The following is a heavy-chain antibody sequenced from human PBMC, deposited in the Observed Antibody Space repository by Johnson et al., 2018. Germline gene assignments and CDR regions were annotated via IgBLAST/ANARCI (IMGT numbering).Heavy chain of an antibody. J-gene: IGHJ4*02. D-gene: IGHD1-14*01. CDR3: VNLSLEPPL. V-gene: IGHV3-74*02. Sequence: VQLVESGGGFVQQGWSMRLCCEASGFTFSSYYMHWVRQAPGKGLVWVSRIHSGGSPTYADSVKGRFTISRHNAKNTLYLQMNSLRAEDNAVNYCVNLSLEPPLWGQGTLVTVSS. CDR1: GFTFSSYY. CDR2: IHSGGSP.